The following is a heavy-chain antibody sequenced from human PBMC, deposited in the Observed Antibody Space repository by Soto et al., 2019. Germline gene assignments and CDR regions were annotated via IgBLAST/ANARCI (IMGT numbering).Heavy chain of an antibody. V-gene: IGHV3-30*18. D-gene: IGHD2-2*01. Sequence: GGSLRLSCAASGFTFSSYGMHWVRQAPGKGLEWVAVISYDGSNKYYADSVKGRFTISRDNSKNTLYLQMNSLRAEDMAVYYCAKPQCPILLPTLYFDYWGQGTLVTVSS. J-gene: IGHJ4*02. CDR2: ISYDGSNK. CDR3: AKPQCPILLPTLYFDY. CDR1: GFTFSSYG.